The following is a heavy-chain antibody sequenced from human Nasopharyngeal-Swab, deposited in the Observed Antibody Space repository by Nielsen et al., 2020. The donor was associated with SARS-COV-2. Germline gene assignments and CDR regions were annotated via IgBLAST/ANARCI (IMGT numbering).Heavy chain of an antibody. Sequence: SETPSLTCAVYGGSFSGYYGSGIRHPPGKGLEGIGEINQSGSTNHNPSLKSRVTISVDTSKNQFSLKLSSVTAADTAVYYCARVPPIAVAGKGVDVWGQGTTVTVSS. CDR3: ARVPPIAVAGKGVDV. J-gene: IGHJ6*02. V-gene: IGHV4-34*01. CDR2: INQSGST. D-gene: IGHD6-19*01. CDR1: GGSFSGYY.